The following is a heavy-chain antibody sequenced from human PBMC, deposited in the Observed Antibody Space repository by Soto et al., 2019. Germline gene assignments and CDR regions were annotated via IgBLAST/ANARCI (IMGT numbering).Heavy chain of an antibody. CDR2: IIPVLGTR. CDR1: GGTFSSYT. CDR3: GSDIGDCASFEY. V-gene: IGHV1-69*01. D-gene: IGHD2-21*02. Sequence: QVQLVQYGAEVKMPGSSVRVSCKASGGTFSSYTISWVRQSPGQGLEWMGQIIPVLGTRTYAQKFQGRVTRTADECTSAASMEVNSLKADGTAVYYGGSDIGDCASFEYWGQGALVSGS. J-gene: IGHJ4*02.